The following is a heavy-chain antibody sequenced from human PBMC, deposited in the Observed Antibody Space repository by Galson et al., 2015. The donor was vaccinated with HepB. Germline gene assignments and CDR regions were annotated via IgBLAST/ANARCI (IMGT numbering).Heavy chain of an antibody. CDR3: ATAAAGTLYFDL. CDR1: GGSISSYY. D-gene: IGHD6-13*01. Sequence: ETLSLTCTVSGGSISSYYWSWIRQPPGKGLEWIGYIYYSGSTNYNPSLKSRVTISVDTSKSQFSLKLSSVTAADTAVYYCATAAAGTLYFDLWGRGTLVTVSS. J-gene: IGHJ2*01. CDR2: IYYSGST. V-gene: IGHV4-59*08.